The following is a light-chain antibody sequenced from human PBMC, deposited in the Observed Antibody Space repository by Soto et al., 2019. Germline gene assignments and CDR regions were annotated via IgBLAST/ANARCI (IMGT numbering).Light chain of an antibody. J-gene: IGKJ2*01. CDR3: QQYGSSPQT. CDR2: GAS. V-gene: IGKV3-20*01. CDR1: QSVSSSY. Sequence: EIVLTQSPGTLSLSPGERATLSCRASQSVSSSYLAWYQQKPGQAPRLLIYGASSRATGIPDRFSGSESGTDFTLPISRLEPQDFAVYFYQQYGSSPQTFGQGTKLEI.